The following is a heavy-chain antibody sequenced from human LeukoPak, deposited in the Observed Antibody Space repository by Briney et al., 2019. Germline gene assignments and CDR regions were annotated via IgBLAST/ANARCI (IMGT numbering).Heavy chain of an antibody. V-gene: IGHV1-2*04. CDR1: GYTFTGYY. CDR3: ARGLGSGSFYDAFDI. D-gene: IGHD3-10*01. Sequence: ASVKVSCKASGYTFTGYYMHWVRQAPGQGLEWLGWINPNSGGTNYAQKFQGWVTMTRDTSIGTAYMELSRLRSDDTAVYYCARGLGSGSFYDAFDIRGQGTMVTVSS. CDR2: INPNSGGT. J-gene: IGHJ3*02.